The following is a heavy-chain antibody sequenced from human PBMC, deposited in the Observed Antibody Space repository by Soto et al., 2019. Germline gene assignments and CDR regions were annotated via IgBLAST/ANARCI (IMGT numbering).Heavy chain of an antibody. J-gene: IGHJ5*02. CDR1: RTSIGCSDYY. V-gene: IGHV4-39*07. Sequence: SESLSLTCTVSRTSIGCSDYYWGWIRRPPGKGLEWITSIYYTGMTYYNPPLKSRVTISVDTSKNQFSLKLSSGTAADTAVYYCERGEGRFWQGWFDPWGQGSLVTVSS. D-gene: IGHD3-3*01. CDR2: IYYTGMT. CDR3: ERGEGRFWQGWFDP.